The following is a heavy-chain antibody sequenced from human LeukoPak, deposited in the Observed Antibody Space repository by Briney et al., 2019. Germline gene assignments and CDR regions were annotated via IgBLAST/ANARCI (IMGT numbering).Heavy chain of an antibody. V-gene: IGHV4-39*01. D-gene: IGHD1-14*01. CDR3: ARRNRGRKDFFDY. CDR1: GGSISSSSYY. J-gene: IGHJ4*02. CDR2: IYYSGST. Sequence: SETLSLTCTVSGGSISSSSYYWGWIRQPPGKGLEWIGSIYYSGSTYYNPSLKSRVTISVDTSKNQFSLKLSSVTAADTAVYYCARRNRGRKDFFDYWGQGTLVTVSS.